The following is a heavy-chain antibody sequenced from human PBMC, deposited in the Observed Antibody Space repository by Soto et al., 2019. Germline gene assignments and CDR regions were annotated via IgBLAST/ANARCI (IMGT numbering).Heavy chain of an antibody. CDR2: MNPGSGDT. CDR3: ARMESFGSLNWFDP. D-gene: IGHD5-18*01. V-gene: IGHV1-8*01. CDR1: GYTFTNND. Sequence: ASVKVSCKASGYTFTNNDVSWVRQATGQGLEWMGWMNPGSGDTGYAQKFQGRVTMTRDISIATAYMELTSLTSEDTAIYYCARMESFGSLNWFDPWGQGAMITVSS. J-gene: IGHJ5*02.